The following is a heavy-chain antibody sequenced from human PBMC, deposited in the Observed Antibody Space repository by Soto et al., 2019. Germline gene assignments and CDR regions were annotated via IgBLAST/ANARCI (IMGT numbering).Heavy chain of an antibody. CDR2: ISYHGTEK. Sequence: QVQLVESGGGVVQPGMSLRLSCAASGVTFTNYAMHWVRQAPGKGLEWVADISYHGTEKGYADSVKGRFTSSRDNSKNTLYVQMSRLSPQVTVVYYGENEIGGGDTGSDGMDVWGQGTTVSVSS. D-gene: IGHD2-15*01. V-gene: IGHV3-30*18. J-gene: IGHJ6*02. CDR1: GVTFTNYA. CDR3: ENEIGGGDTGSDGMDV.